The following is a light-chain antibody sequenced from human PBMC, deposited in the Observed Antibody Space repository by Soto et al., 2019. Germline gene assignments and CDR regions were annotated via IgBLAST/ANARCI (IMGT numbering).Light chain of an antibody. CDR3: QSYDSSNHVV. J-gene: IGLJ2*01. CDR2: EDN. CDR1: SGSMASNY. Sequence: NFMLTQPHSVSESPGETVTISCTRSSGSMASNYVQWYQQRPGSAPTTVIYEDNQRPSGVPDRFSGSIDSSSNSASLTISGLKTEDEADYYCQSYDSSNHVVFGGGTKLTVL. V-gene: IGLV6-57*04.